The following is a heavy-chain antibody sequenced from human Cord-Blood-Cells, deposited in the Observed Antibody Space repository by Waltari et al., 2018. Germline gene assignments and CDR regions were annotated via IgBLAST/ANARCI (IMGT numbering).Heavy chain of an antibody. Sequence: QVQLQQWGAGLLKPSETLSITRAAYGGSFSGYYWSWIRQPPGKGLEWIGEIHHSGSTNYNPALKIRVTISVDTAKNQFSLKLSSVTAADTAVYYCARAGYSSRHYGMDVWGQGTTVTVSS. D-gene: IGHD6-13*01. CDR3: ARAGYSSRHYGMDV. CDR2: IHHSGST. CDR1: GGSFSGYY. J-gene: IGHJ6*02. V-gene: IGHV4-34*01.